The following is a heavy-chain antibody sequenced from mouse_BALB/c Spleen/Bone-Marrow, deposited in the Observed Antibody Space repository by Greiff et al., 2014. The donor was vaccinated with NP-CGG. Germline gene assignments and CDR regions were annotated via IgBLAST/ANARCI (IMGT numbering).Heavy chain of an antibody. J-gene: IGHJ4*01. CDR2: IWAGGNT. D-gene: IGHD2-10*01. V-gene: IGHV2-9*02. Sequence: VQLQQSGPGLVAPSQSLSITCTVSGFSLTSYGVHWVRQPPGKGLEWLGVIWAGGNTNYNPALMSRLNINKDSSKSQVFLKMNSLQSDDTAMYYCARDTYSGNPYALDYWGQGTSVTVSS. CDR3: ARDTYSGNPYALDY. CDR1: GFSLTSYG.